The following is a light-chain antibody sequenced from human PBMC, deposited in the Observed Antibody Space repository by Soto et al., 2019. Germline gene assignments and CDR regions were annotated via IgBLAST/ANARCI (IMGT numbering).Light chain of an antibody. CDR1: QRLLDSNGYNY. Sequence: DIVMTQSPLSLPVTPGEPASISCRSSQRLLDSNGYNYLDWYLQKPGQSPQLLIYLGSNRASGGPDRFSGSGSGTWFTLKIGRVEDEDVVIYCCMQGLQTPLTCGGGTKVEIK. CDR2: LGS. J-gene: IGKJ4*01. V-gene: IGKV2-28*01. CDR3: MQGLQTPLT.